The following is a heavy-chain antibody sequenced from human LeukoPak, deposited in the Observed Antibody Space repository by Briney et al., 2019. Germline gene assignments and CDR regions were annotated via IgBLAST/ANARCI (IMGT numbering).Heavy chain of an antibody. V-gene: IGHV3-23*01. CDR2: ISGTGDST. Sequence: PGGSLRLSCAASGFTFSDYYMSWVRQAPGKGLEWVSGISGTGDSTHYTDSVKGRFTITRDISKNTLYLQMNSLRVEDTGVYYCAKAHAYGEDYWGQGTLVTVSS. CDR1: GFTFSDYY. J-gene: IGHJ4*02. D-gene: IGHD4-17*01. CDR3: AKAHAYGEDY.